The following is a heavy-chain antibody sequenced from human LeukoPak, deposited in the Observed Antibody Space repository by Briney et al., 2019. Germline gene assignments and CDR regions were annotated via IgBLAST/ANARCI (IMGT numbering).Heavy chain of an antibody. D-gene: IGHD2-15*01. CDR3: AGEVVADAFDI. V-gene: IGHV3-21*01. CDR1: GLTFSSHW. J-gene: IGHJ3*02. Sequence: PGGSLRLSCAASGLTFSSHWMHWVRQAPGKGLEWVSSISSSSSYIYYADSVKGRFTISRDNAKNSLYLQMNSLRAEDTAVYYCAGEVVADAFDIWGQGTMVTVSS. CDR2: ISSSSSYI.